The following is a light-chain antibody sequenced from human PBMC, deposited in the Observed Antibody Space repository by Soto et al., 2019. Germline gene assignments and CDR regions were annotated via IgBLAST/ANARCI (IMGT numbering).Light chain of an antibody. CDR2: KAS. V-gene: IGKV1-5*03. CDR3: QQYDSFSWT. CDR1: QSISRC. J-gene: IGKJ1*01. Sequence: DIQMTQTPSTLSASVGDRVTITCRTSQSISRCLAWYQQKPGNPPKLLIYKASNLESGVTSRFSGGGSGTEFTLTISSLQPDDFATYFCQQYDSFSWTFGQGTKVEIK.